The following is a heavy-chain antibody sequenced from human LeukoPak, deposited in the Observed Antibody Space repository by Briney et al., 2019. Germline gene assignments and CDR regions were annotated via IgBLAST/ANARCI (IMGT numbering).Heavy chain of an antibody. V-gene: IGHV3-23*01. CDR3: AKSVQPDSRGWYYVDY. Sequence: GGTLSLSCAASGFTFSSYAMSWVRQAPGKGLEWVSAISGSGGSTYYADSVKGRFPISRDNSKNTLYLQMNSLRAEDTAVYYCAKSVQPDSRGWYYVDYWGQGALVTVSS. J-gene: IGHJ4*02. CDR1: GFTFSSYA. D-gene: IGHD6-19*01. CDR2: ISGSGGST.